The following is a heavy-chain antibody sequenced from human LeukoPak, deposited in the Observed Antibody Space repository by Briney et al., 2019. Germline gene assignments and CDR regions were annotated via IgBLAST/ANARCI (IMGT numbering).Heavy chain of an antibody. CDR3: AREWIGYCSGGSCYRRGVPHYFDY. D-gene: IGHD2-15*01. Sequence: SQTLSLTCAISGDSVSSNSAAWNWIRQSPSRGLEWLGRTYYRSKWYNDYAVSVKSRITINPDTSKNQFSLQLNSVTPEDPAVYYCAREWIGYCSGGSCYRRGVPHYFDYWGQGTLVTVSS. CDR2: TYYRSKWYN. V-gene: IGHV6-1*01. J-gene: IGHJ4*02. CDR1: GDSVSSNSAA.